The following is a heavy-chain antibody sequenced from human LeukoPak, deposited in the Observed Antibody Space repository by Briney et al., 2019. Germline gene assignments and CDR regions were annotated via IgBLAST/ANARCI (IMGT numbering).Heavy chain of an antibody. Sequence: SETLSLTCTVSGGPLSRSSYYLGWIRQPPGKGLEWIGSIYYSGSTYYNPSLKSRVTISVDTSKNQFSLKLSSVTAADTAVYYCAREGPGGAYPNGYWGQGTLVTVSS. J-gene: IGHJ4*02. CDR1: GGPLSRSSYY. D-gene: IGHD1-26*01. CDR2: IYYSGST. CDR3: AREGPGGAYPNGY. V-gene: IGHV4-39*07.